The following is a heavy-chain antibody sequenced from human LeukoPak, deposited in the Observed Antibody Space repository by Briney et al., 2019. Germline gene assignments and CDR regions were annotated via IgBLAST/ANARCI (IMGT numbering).Heavy chain of an antibody. Sequence: SETLSLTCTVSGGSISSSSYYWGWIRQPPGKGLEWIGSIYYSGSTYYNPSLKSRVTISVDTSKNQFSLKLSSVPAADTAVYYCARREVGAHPFDYWGQGTLVTVSS. V-gene: IGHV4-39*01. CDR1: GGSISSSSYY. D-gene: IGHD1-26*01. CDR3: ARREVGAHPFDY. J-gene: IGHJ4*02. CDR2: IYYSGST.